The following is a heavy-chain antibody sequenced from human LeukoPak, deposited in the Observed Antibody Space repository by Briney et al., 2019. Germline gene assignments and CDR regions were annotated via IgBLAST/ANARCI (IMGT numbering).Heavy chain of an antibody. J-gene: IGHJ4*02. CDR3: AREDLCSGGSCYYDY. Sequence: GGSLRLSCAASGFTFSSYSMNWARQAPGKGLEWVSSISSSSSYIYYADSVKGRFTISRDNAKNSLYLQMNSLRAEDTAVYYCAREDLCSGGSCYYDYWGQGTLVTVSS. CDR1: GFTFSSYS. D-gene: IGHD2-15*01. V-gene: IGHV3-21*01. CDR2: ISSSSSYI.